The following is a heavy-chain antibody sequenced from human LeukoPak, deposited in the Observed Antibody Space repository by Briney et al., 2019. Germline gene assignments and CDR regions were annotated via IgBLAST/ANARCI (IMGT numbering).Heavy chain of an antibody. J-gene: IGHJ4*02. Sequence: GGSLRLSCAASGFTFSGFAMSWVRRTPGKGLEWVSGISGTGDKTLYADSVKGRFTLSSDSSRNTVYFQLNNLRVEDTAIYYCAKASWVSSTDAVRWGQGTLVTVSS. V-gene: IGHV3-23*01. D-gene: IGHD3-16*01. CDR3: AKASWVSSTDAVR. CDR1: GFTFSGFA. CDR2: ISGTGDKT.